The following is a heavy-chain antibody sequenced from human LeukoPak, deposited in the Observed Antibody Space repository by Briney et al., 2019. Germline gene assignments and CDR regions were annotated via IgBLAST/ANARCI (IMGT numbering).Heavy chain of an antibody. CDR2: IYHSGST. J-gene: IGHJ4*02. CDR3: ARALKYGSTFDY. Sequence: SETLSLTCTVSGYSISTGYYWGWIRQPPGKGLEWIGSIYHSGSTYYNPSLKSRVTISVDTSKNQFSLKLSSVTAADTAVYYCARALKYGSTFDYWGQGTLVTVSS. D-gene: IGHD5-24*01. CDR1: GYSISTGYY. V-gene: IGHV4-38-2*02.